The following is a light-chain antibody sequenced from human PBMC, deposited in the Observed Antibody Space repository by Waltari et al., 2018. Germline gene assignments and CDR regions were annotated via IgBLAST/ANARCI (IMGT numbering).Light chain of an antibody. CDR2: YGS. CDR1: QAISNY. V-gene: IGKV1-39*01. Sequence: DIQMTQSPSSLSASVGDRVTITCRASQAISNYLNWYQQKPGKAPRLLIYYGSRLESGLPSRFSGSGSGTEFSLTISSLQPEDFATYYCQQYDTFPFTFGHGTKLDIK. CDR3: QQYDTFPFT. J-gene: IGKJ3*01.